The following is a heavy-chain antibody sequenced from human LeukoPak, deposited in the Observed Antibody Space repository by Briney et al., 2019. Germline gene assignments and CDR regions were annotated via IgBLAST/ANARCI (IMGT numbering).Heavy chain of an antibody. Sequence: PGGSLRLSCAASGFTFSSYSMNWVRQAPGKGLEWVSSIISSSSYIYYADSVKGRFAISRDNAKNSLYLQMNSLRAEDTAVYYCALDSSGYTAFDIWGQGTMVTVSS. CDR1: GFTFSSYS. D-gene: IGHD3-22*01. CDR3: ALDSSGYTAFDI. CDR2: IISSSSYI. V-gene: IGHV3-21*01. J-gene: IGHJ3*02.